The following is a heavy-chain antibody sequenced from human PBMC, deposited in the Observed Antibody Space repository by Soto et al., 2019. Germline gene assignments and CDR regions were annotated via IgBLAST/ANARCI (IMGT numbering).Heavy chain of an antibody. V-gene: IGHV3-33*01. J-gene: IGHJ4*02. CDR2: IWYDGSNK. Sequence: GGSLRLSCAASGFTFSSYGMHWVRQAPGKGLEWVAVIWYDGSNKYYADSVKGRFTISRDNSKNTLYLQMNSLRAEDTAVYYCARGKSYYGSGSYLDYWGQGTLVTVSS. CDR1: GFTFSSYG. D-gene: IGHD3-10*01. CDR3: ARGKSYYGSGSYLDY.